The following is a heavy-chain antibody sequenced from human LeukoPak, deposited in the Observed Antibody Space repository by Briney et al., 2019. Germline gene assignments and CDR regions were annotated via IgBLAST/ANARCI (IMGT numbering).Heavy chain of an antibody. CDR3: AGDASRSGPYDY. CDR2: IYYSGST. D-gene: IGHD3-16*01. CDR1: GGSISSSSYY. V-gene: IGHV4-39*02. J-gene: IGHJ4*02. Sequence: PSETLSLTCTVSGGSISSSSYYWGWIRQPPGKGLEWIGSIYYSGSTYYNPSLKSRVTISVDTSKNQFSLKLSSVTAADTAVYYCAGDASRSGPYDYWGQGTLVTVSS.